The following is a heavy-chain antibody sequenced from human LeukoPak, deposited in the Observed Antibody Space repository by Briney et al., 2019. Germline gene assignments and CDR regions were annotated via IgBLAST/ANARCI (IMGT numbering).Heavy chain of an antibody. D-gene: IGHD3-9*01. Sequence: GGSLRLSCVASRFTFSNYWMSWVRQAPGKGLEWVANINQDGSKKRYADSMKGRFTISRDNAKESLYLQLNSLRAEDTAVYYCARGLVPRSHYDILTGYYSRYYYYGMDVWGQGTTVTVSS. CDR1: RFTFSNYW. V-gene: IGHV3-7*01. J-gene: IGHJ6*02. CDR2: INQDGSKK. CDR3: ARGLVPRSHYDILTGYYSRYYYYGMDV.